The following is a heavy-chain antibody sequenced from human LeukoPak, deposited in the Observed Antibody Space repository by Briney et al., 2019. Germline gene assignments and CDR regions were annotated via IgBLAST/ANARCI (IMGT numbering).Heavy chain of an antibody. D-gene: IGHD3-22*01. CDR3: AKWTAATMIEVLINAFDI. Sequence: TGGSLRLSCAASGFTFSNYWMHWVRQAPGKGLVWVSRINSVGSSTSYADSVKGRFTISRDNAKNTLYLQMNSLRAEDTAVYYCAKWTAATMIEVLINAFDIWGQGTMVTVSS. J-gene: IGHJ3*02. CDR2: INSVGSST. CDR1: GFTFSNYW. V-gene: IGHV3-74*01.